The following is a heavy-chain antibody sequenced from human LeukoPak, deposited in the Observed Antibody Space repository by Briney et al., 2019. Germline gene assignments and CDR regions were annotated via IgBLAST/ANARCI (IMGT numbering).Heavy chain of an antibody. CDR3: ARGARTPSGYGSRTAGRANWFDP. CDR2: INHSGST. J-gene: IGHJ5*02. Sequence: PSETLSLTCTVSGGSIISGGIYWGWIRQPPGKGLEWIGEINHSGSTNYNPSLKSRVTISVDTSKNQFSLKLSSVTAADTAVYYCARGARTPSGYGSRTAGRANWFDPWGQGTLVTVSS. D-gene: IGHD5-12*01. V-gene: IGHV4-39*07. CDR1: GGSIISGGIY.